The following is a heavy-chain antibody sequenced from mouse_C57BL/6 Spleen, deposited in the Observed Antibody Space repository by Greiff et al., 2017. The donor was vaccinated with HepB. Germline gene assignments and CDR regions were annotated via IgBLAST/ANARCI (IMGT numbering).Heavy chain of an antibody. CDR3: TPITTGRYFDV. CDR1: GFNIKDDY. Sequence: EVQLVESGAELVRPGASVKLSCTASGFNIKDDYMHWVKQRPEQGLEWIGWIDPENGDTEYASKFQGKATITADTSSNTAYLQLSSLTSEDTAVYYCTPITTGRYFDVWGTGTTVTVSS. D-gene: IGHD1-1*01. CDR2: IDPENGDT. V-gene: IGHV14-4*01. J-gene: IGHJ1*03.